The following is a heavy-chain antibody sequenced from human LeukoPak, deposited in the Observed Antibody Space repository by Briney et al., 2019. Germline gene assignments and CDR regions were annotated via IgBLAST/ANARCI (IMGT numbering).Heavy chain of an antibody. J-gene: IGHJ4*02. D-gene: IGHD3-16*02. CDR3: ARDFREEFYRY. CDR1: GGTFSSYA. Sequence: ASVKVSCKASGGTFSSYAISWVRQAPGQGLEWMGWINPNSGGTKYAQKFQGRVTMTRDTSINTAYMELSRLTSDDTAVYYCARDFREEFYRYWGQGTQVTVSS. CDR2: INPNSGGT. V-gene: IGHV1-2*02.